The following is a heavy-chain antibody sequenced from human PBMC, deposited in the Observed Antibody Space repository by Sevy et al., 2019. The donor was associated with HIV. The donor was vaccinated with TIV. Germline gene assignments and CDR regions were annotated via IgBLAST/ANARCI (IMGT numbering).Heavy chain of an antibody. V-gene: IGHV3-23*01. J-gene: IGHJ4*02. CDR2: ISGVGERT. CDR3: ARVEPPTSDFGH. CDR1: GFNFNSIS. D-gene: IGHD3-3*01. Sequence: GGSQRLSCEASGFNFNSISMSWVRQTPGEGLEWLSAISGVGERTYYADSVRGRFIISRDNSKSTLYLQLNSLRVEDTAMYYCARVEPPTSDFGHWGQGTLVTVSS.